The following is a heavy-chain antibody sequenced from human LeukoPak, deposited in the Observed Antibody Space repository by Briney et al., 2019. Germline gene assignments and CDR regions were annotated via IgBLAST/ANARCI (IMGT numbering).Heavy chain of an antibody. J-gene: IGHJ3*02. Sequence: PGGSLRLSCAASGFTFSDHYMDWVRQAPGKGLEWVSAISGSGDSTYYADSVKGRFTISRDITNNTLYLQMKSLRAEDTAVYYCAKDIHTIDALDIWGQGTMVTVSS. D-gene: IGHD3-3*01. V-gene: IGHV3-23*01. CDR1: GFTFSDHY. CDR3: AKDIHTIDALDI. CDR2: ISGSGDST.